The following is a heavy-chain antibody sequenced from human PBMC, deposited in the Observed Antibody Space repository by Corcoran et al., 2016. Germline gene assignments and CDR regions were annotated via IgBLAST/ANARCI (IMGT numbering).Heavy chain of an antibody. J-gene: IGHJ6*02. Sequence: QVQLVQSGAEVKKPGASVKVSCKASGYTFTSYGISWVRQAPGQGLEWMGWISAYNGNTNYAQKLQCRVTMTTDTSTSTAYMELRSLRSDDTAVYYCASPLSGPNYYYYGMDVWGQGTTVTVSS. CDR3: ASPLSGPNYYYYGMDV. CDR2: ISAYNGNT. CDR1: GYTFTSYG. V-gene: IGHV1-18*01. D-gene: IGHD1-26*01.